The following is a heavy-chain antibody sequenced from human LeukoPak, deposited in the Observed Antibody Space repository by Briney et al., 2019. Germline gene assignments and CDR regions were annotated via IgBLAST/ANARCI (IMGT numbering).Heavy chain of an antibody. Sequence: SETLSLTCTVSGGSVSDYYWSWIRQPPGKGLEWIGYIYYSGSTNYNPSLKSRVTISVDTSKKQFSLKLTSVTVADTAVYYCARETSQKGAHYMDVWGKGTTVTISS. CDR3: ARETSQKGAHYMDV. CDR2: IYYSGST. V-gene: IGHV4-59*02. J-gene: IGHJ6*03. CDR1: GGSVSDYY. D-gene: IGHD3-16*01.